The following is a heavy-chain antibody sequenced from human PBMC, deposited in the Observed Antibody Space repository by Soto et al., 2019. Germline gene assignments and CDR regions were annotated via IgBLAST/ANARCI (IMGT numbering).Heavy chain of an antibody. Sequence: SETLSLTCTVSGGSISSYYWSWIRQPPGKGLEWIGYIYYSGSTNYNPSLKSRVTISVDTSKNQFSLKLSSVTAADTAVYYCARNLDDYVWGSHRYTPPRYWGQGTLVTVSS. CDR2: IYYSGST. CDR3: ARNLDDYVWGSHRYTPPRY. D-gene: IGHD3-16*02. V-gene: IGHV4-59*01. J-gene: IGHJ4*02. CDR1: GGSISSYY.